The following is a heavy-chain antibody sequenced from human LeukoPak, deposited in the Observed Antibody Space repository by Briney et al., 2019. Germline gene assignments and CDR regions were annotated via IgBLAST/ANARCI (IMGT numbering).Heavy chain of an antibody. Sequence: GGSLRLSCAASGFTVSSNYMSWIRQAPGQGLEWVSCISSSGSTTYYADSVKGRFTISRDNAKNSLYLQMNSLRAEDTAVFYCARDSARGKYSSSWYYFDYWGQGTLVTVSS. CDR3: ARDSARGKYSSSWYYFDY. CDR2: ISSSGSTT. J-gene: IGHJ4*02. D-gene: IGHD6-13*01. CDR1: GFTVSSNY. V-gene: IGHV3-11*01.